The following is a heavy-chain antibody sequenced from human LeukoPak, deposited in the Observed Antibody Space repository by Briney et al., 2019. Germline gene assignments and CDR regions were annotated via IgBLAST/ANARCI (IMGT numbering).Heavy chain of an antibody. CDR1: GFTFSSYA. D-gene: IGHD3-22*01. CDR2: ISGSGDNT. V-gene: IGHV3-23*01. Sequence: GGSLRLSCAASGFTFSSYAMSWVRQAPGKGLEWVSGISGSGDNTYYADSVKGRLTISRDNSKNTLYVQVNSLGTEDTAAYYCAKGSYYDSSGSFYFDYWGRGTLVTVSS. CDR3: AKGSYYDSSGSFYFDY. J-gene: IGHJ4*02.